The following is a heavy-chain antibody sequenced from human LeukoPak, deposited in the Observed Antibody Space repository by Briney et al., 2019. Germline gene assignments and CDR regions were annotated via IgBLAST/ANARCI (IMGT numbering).Heavy chain of an antibody. CDR2: IIPIFDTA. Sequence: GASVKVSCKTSGGTFSSYAISWVRQAPGQGLVWIGDIIPIFDTANYAQKFQGRVTITADESATTSYMELSSLRSEDTAVYYCARDATVRGPYGGHHFYSYMDVWGKGTTVTISS. V-gene: IGHV1-69*13. D-gene: IGHD3-10*01. CDR3: ARDATVRGPYGGHHFYSYMDV. J-gene: IGHJ6*03. CDR1: GGTFSSYA.